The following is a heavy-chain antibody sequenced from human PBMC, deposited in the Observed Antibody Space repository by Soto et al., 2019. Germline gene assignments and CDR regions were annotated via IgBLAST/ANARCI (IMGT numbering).Heavy chain of an antibody. J-gene: IGHJ4*02. Sequence: QVQLVQSGAEVKKPGASVKVSCKASGYTFTSYYMHWVRQAPGQGLEWMGIINPSGGSTSYAQKFQGRVTMTRDTSTSTVYMELSSLRSEDTAVYYCARDQENIVVVTAITTGFDYWGQGTLVTVSS. D-gene: IGHD2-21*02. CDR3: ARDQENIVVVTAITTGFDY. CDR2: INPSGGST. CDR1: GYTFTSYY. V-gene: IGHV1-46*03.